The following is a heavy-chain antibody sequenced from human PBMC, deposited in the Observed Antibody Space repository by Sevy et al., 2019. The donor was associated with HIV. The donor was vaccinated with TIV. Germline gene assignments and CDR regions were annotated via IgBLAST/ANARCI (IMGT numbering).Heavy chain of an antibody. CDR3: ARDWGGYCSGGSCYGIDY. Sequence: GGSLRLSCAASGFTFSSYSMNWVRQAPGKGLEWVSSISSSSSYIYYADSVKGRFTISRDNAKNSLYLQMNSLRAEDTAVYYCARDWGGYCSGGSCYGIDYWGQGTLVTVSS. CDR2: ISSSSSYI. J-gene: IGHJ4*02. V-gene: IGHV3-21*01. D-gene: IGHD2-15*01. CDR1: GFTFSSYS.